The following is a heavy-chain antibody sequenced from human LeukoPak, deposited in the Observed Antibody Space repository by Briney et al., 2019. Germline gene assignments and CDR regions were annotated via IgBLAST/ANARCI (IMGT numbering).Heavy chain of an antibody. CDR2: ISGSGGST. D-gene: IGHD4-17*01. Sequence: GGSLRLSCAASGFTFSSYAMSWVRQAPGKGLEWVSAISGSGGSTYYADSVKGRFTISRDNSKNTLYLQMNSLRAEDTAVYYCARDPPRGVTTSYYYYYGMDVWGQGTTVTVSS. CDR3: ARDPPRGVTTSYYYYYGMDV. J-gene: IGHJ6*02. V-gene: IGHV3-23*01. CDR1: GFTFSSYA.